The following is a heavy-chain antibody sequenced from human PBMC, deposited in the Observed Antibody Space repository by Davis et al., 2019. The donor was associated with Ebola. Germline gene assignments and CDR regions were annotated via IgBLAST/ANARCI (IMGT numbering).Heavy chain of an antibody. CDR2: ISGNGAGT. CDR1: GFTFSSYA. CDR3: AKVRKSSGWAFDY. D-gene: IGHD6-19*01. Sequence: PGGSLRLSCAASGFTFSSYAMNWVRQAPGKGLEWVSTISGNGAGTYYVDSVKGRFTISRDNSKNTLYLQMNSLRAEDTAVYYCAKVRKSSGWAFDYWGQGTLVTVSS. J-gene: IGHJ4*02. V-gene: IGHV3-23*01.